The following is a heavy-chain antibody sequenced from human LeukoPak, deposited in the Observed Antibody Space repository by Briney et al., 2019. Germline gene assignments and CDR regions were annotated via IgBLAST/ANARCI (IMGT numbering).Heavy chain of an antibody. Sequence: TGGSLRLSCAASGFTFSSYAMSWVRQAPGKGLEWVSAISGSGGSTYYADSVKGRFTISRDNSKNTLYLQMNSVRAEDTAVYYCAKVSAPPLIVVVIWWVDAFDIWGQGTMVTVSS. CDR1: GFTFSSYA. V-gene: IGHV3-23*01. D-gene: IGHD3-22*01. CDR2: ISGSGGST. CDR3: AKVSAPPLIVVVIWWVDAFDI. J-gene: IGHJ3*02.